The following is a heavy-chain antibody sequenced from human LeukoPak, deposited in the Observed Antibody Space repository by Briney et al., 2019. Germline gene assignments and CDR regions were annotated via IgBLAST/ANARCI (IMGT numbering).Heavy chain of an antibody. CDR3: AGQARDREGSSSWYSTYYGMDV. D-gene: IGHD6-13*01. CDR1: GGTFSSYA. V-gene: IGHV1-69*04. CDR2: IIPILGIA. J-gene: IGHJ6*02. Sequence: SVKVSCKASGGTFSSYAISWVRQAPGQGLEWMGRIIPILGIANYAQKFQGRVTITADKSTSTAYMELSSLRSEDTAVYYCAGQARDREGSSSWYSTYYGMDVWGQGTTVTVSS.